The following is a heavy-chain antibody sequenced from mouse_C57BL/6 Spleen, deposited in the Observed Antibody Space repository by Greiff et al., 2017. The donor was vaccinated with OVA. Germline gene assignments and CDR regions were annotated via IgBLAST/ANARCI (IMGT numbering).Heavy chain of an antibody. CDR3: ARATTVVATFDY. CDR1: GYTFTSYW. D-gene: IGHD1-1*01. V-gene: IGHV1-53*01. J-gene: IGHJ2*01. Sequence: QVQLQQPGTELVKPGASVKLSCKASGYTFTSYWMHWVKQRPGQGLEWIGNINPSNGGTNYNEKFKSKATLTVDKSSSTAYMQLSSLTSEYSAVYYCARATTVVATFDYWGQGTTLTVSS. CDR2: INPSNGGT.